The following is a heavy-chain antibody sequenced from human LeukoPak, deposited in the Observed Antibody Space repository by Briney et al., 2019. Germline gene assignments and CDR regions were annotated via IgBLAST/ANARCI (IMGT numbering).Heavy chain of an antibody. CDR2: INHSGST. J-gene: IGHJ5*02. V-gene: IGHV4-34*01. Sequence: SETQSLTCAVYGESFSGYYSRWIPPPPRQGLEWIGEINHSGSTDNNLSLKSRVTISVDSSKNQFYPERTSVSAADAAVYYCARGGIYCSSSSRTLDWFDPWGEGTLVTVSS. D-gene: IGHD2-2*01. CDR3: ARGGIYCSSSSRTLDWFDP. CDR1: GESFSGYY.